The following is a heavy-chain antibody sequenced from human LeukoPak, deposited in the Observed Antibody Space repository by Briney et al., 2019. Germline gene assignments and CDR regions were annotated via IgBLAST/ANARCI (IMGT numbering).Heavy chain of an antibody. Sequence: SVKVSCKASGGTFINYAITWVRQAPGQGLEWMGGIIPIIGTPNYAQKFQGRVTITADKSTSTSYMELSSLRSDDTAVYYCARGGATVTTHFDYWGLGTLVTVSS. J-gene: IGHJ4*02. CDR2: IIPIIGTP. V-gene: IGHV1-69*06. CDR3: ARGGATVTTHFDY. CDR1: GGTFINYA. D-gene: IGHD4-17*01.